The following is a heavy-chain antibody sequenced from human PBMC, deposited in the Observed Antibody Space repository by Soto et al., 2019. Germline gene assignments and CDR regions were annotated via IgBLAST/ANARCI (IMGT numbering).Heavy chain of an antibody. CDR3: ARVRRSISWELLTP. CDR1: GGSISSYY. J-gene: IGHJ5*02. V-gene: IGHV4-4*07. CDR2: IYTSGST. D-gene: IGHD1-26*01. Sequence: PSETLSLTCTVSGGSISSYYWSWIRQPAGKGLEWIGRIYTSGSTNYNPSLKSRVTMSVDTSKNQFSLKLSSVTAADTAVYYCARVRRSISWELLTPWGQGTLVTVSS.